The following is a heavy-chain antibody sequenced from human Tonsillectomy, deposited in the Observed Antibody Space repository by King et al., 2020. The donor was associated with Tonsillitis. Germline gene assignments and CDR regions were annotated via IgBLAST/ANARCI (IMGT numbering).Heavy chain of an antibody. J-gene: IGHJ4*02. CDR2: IKQDESEK. D-gene: IGHD3-10*01. V-gene: IGHV3-7*03. CDR3: ARVGSRQGRYSFDY. Sequence: DVQLVESGGGLVQPGGSLRLSCAASGFTFNNYWMTWVRQAPGKGLEWVANIKQDESEKYYVDSVKGRFTISRDNANNSLYLQVNSLGAEDTAVYYCARVGSRQGRYSFDYWGQGTLVTVSS. CDR1: GFTFNNYW.